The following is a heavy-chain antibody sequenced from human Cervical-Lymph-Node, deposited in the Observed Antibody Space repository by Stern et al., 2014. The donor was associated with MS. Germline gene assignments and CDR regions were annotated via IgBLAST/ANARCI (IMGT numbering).Heavy chain of an antibody. CDR3: TRDIGGAAGY. Sequence: MQLVQSGGGSVQPGASLTLSCAASGFTFSGYWMHWVRQAPGKGLEWVSRIDTDGTITSYADSVKGRFTISRDNAKNTLFLQMHSLRAEDTALYYCTRDIGGAAGYWGQGTLVTVSS. V-gene: IGHV3-74*01. D-gene: IGHD3-16*01. J-gene: IGHJ4*02. CDR1: GFTFSGYW. CDR2: IDTDGTIT.